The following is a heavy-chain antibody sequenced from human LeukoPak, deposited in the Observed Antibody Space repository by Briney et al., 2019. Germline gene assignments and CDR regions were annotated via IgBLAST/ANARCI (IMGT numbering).Heavy chain of an antibody. CDR1: GGSISSYY. CDR3: ARVDSSGFLDY. J-gene: IGHJ4*02. D-gene: IGHD3-22*01. V-gene: IGHV4-59*01. CDR2: IYYSGST. Sequence: SETLSLTCTVSGGSISSYYWSLIRQPPGKGLEWIGYIYYSGSTNYNPSLKSRVTISVDTSKNQFSLKLSSVTAADTAVYYCARVDSSGFLDYWGQGTLVTVSS.